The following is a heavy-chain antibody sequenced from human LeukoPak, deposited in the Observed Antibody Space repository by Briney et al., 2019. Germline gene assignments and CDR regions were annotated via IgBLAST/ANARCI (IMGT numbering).Heavy chain of an antibody. D-gene: IGHD2-2*01. CDR2: IYPGDSDT. J-gene: IGHJ5*02. Sequence: GESLKISCKGSGYSFTSYWLGWVRQMPGKGLEWMGIIYPGDSDTRYSPSFQGQVTISADKSISTAYLQWSSLKASDTAMYYCARIVVPAAIPAAHWFDPWGQGTLVTVSS. CDR1: GYSFTSYW. CDR3: ARIVVPAAIPAAHWFDP. V-gene: IGHV5-51*01.